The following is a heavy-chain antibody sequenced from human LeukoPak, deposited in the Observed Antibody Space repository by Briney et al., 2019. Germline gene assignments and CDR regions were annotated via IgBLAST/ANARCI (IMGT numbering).Heavy chain of an antibody. D-gene: IGHD1-26*01. V-gene: IGHV1-69*05. CDR1: GGTFSSYA. J-gene: IGHJ4*02. CDR2: IIPIFGTA. Sequence: ASVKVSCKASGGTFSSYAIGWVRQAPGQGLEWMGRIIPIFGTANYAQKFQGRVTITTDESTSTAYMELSSLRSEDTAVYYCARDAGSALDYWGQGTLVTVSS. CDR3: ARDAGSALDY.